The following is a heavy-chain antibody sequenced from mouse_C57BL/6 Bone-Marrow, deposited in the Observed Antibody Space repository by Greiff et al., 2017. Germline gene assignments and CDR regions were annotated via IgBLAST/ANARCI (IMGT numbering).Heavy chain of an antibody. CDR3: ARGRQGYFDY. V-gene: IGHV3-5*01. J-gene: IGHJ2*01. CDR2: IYYSGTI. Sequence: DVKLQESGPGLVKPSQTVFLTCTVTGISITPGNYRWSWIRQFPGNKLEWIGYIYYSGTITYNPSLTSRTTITRDTPKNQFFLEMNSLTAEDTATYYCARGRQGYFDYWGQGTTLTVSS. CDR1: GISITPGNYR.